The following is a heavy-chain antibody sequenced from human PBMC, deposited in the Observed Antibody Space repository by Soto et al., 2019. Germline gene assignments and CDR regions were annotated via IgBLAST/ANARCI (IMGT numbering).Heavy chain of an antibody. D-gene: IGHD6-19*01. CDR1: GGSVSSSSYY. CDR3: ARNPGQWLVRGENWFDP. J-gene: IGHJ5*02. CDR2: IYYSGST. Sequence: PSETLSLTCTVSGGSVSSSSYYWCWIRQPPGKGLEWIGSIYYSGSTYYNPSLKSRVTISVDTSKNQFSLKLSSVTAADTAVYYCARNPGQWLVRGENWFDPWGQGTLVTVSS. V-gene: IGHV4-39*01.